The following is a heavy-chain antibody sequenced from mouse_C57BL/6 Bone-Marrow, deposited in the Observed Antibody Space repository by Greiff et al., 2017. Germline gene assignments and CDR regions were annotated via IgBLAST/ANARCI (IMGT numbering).Heavy chain of an antibody. Sequence: QVQLQQSGAELARPGASVKLSCKASGYTFTSYGISWVKQRTGQGLEWIGEIYPRSGNTYYNEKFKGKATLTADKSSSTAYMELRSLTSEDSAVYFCARYGNYFRWYFDVWGTGTTVTVSS. D-gene: IGHD2-1*01. J-gene: IGHJ1*03. CDR1: GYTFTSYG. V-gene: IGHV1-81*01. CDR2: IYPRSGNT. CDR3: ARYGNYFRWYFDV.